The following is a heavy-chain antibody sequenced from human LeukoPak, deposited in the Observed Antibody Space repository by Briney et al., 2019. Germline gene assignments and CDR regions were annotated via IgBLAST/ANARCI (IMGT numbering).Heavy chain of an antibody. D-gene: IGHD5-12*01. J-gene: IGHJ5*02. CDR2: IWYDGSNK. CDR1: GFTFSSYG. CDR3: AKLLDSGYDYNWFDP. V-gene: IGHV3-30*02. Sequence: GGSLRLSCAASGFTFSSYGMHWVRQAPGKGLEGVAFIWYDGSNKYYADSVKGRFTIARDNSKNTLYLQMNSLRAEATAVYYCAKLLDSGYDYNWFDPWGQGTLVTVSS.